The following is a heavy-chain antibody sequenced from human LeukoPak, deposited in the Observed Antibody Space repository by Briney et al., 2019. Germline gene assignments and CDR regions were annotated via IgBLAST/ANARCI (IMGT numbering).Heavy chain of an antibody. J-gene: IGHJ4*02. CDR1: GFPLSSYA. D-gene: IGHD2-15*01. CDR3: ASGSGYCSGGSCSDY. CDR2: TSSSDAGT. Sequence: GGSLRLSCAAFGFPLSSYAMSWVRQAPGKGLEWVSATSSSDAGTYHADSVKGRFTISRDNAKNSLYLQMNSLRAEDTAVYYCASGSGYCSGGSCSDYWGQGTLVTVSS. V-gene: IGHV3-23*01.